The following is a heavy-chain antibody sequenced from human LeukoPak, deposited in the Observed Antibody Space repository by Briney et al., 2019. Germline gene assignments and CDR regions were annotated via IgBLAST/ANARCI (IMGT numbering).Heavy chain of an antibody. J-gene: IGHJ2*01. CDR1: GGSISSSSYY. CDR2: IYYSGST. D-gene: IGHD4-23*01. Sequence: SETLSLTCTVSGGSISSSSYYWGWIRQPPGTGLEWIGSIYYSGSTYCNPSLKSRVTISVDTSKNQFSLKLSSVTAADTAVYYCAREGGDYGGNSQFWYFDLWGRGTLVTVSS. CDR3: AREGGDYGGNSQFWYFDL. V-gene: IGHV4-39*02.